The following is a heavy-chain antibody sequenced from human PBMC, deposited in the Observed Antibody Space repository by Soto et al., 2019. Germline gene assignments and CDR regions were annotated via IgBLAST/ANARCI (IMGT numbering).Heavy chain of an antibody. CDR3: AGASSAMAVAGHWYFEL. V-gene: IGHV4-39*01. J-gene: IGHJ2*01. CDR2: FYYGGST. CDR1: GGSISSSTYY. Sequence: QLLASGPGLVKPSETLSLTCTVSGGSISSSTYYWGWIRQPPGKGLEWIGSFYYGGSTYHNPSLKSRVTISGDTSKIQCSRKVTSVTAADTAVYFCAGASSAMAVAGHWYFELWCRGTPVTVSS. D-gene: IGHD6-19*01.